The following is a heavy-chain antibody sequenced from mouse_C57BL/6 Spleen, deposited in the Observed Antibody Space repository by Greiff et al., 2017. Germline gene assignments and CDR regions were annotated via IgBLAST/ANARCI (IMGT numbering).Heavy chain of an antibody. Sequence: QAQLQQPGAELVKPGASVKLFCKASGYTFTSYWMHWVKQRPGQGLEWIGRFHPTDSDTNYNQKFKGKATLTVDRSSSTAYMQLSSLTSEDSAVYYYEMGDDYGNYVDFGYWGRGTTLTVAS. V-gene: IGHV1-74*01. D-gene: IGHD2-1*01. J-gene: IGHJ2*01. CDR3: EMGDDYGNYVDFGY. CDR2: FHPTDSDT. CDR1: GYTFTSYW.